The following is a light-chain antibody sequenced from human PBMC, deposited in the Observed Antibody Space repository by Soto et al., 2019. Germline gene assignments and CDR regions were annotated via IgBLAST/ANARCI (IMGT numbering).Light chain of an antibody. CDR2: AVS. J-gene: IGKJ1*01. Sequence: EIMMTQSPGTLSASPGERATLSCRASQSVSSNLAWYQQKPGQAPRLLIYAVSTRATGITARFRGSESGTEFTLTISSLQSEDFAVYYCQQYNKWTLTFGQGTKVEIK. CDR1: QSVSSN. CDR3: QQYNKWTLT. V-gene: IGKV3-15*01.